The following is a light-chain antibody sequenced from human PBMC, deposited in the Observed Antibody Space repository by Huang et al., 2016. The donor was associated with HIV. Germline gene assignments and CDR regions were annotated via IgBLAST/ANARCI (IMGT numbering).Light chain of an antibody. CDR2: ASS. Sequence: AIQLTQSPSSLSASVGDRVTITCRASQDITNDLGWYQQKPGKAPKLLISASSPLRSGVPSRFSGSGSVTDFTLTISSLQPEDFATYFCLQDFNYPRTFGQGTRVEIK. J-gene: IGKJ1*01. V-gene: IGKV1-6*02. CDR3: LQDFNYPRT. CDR1: QDITND.